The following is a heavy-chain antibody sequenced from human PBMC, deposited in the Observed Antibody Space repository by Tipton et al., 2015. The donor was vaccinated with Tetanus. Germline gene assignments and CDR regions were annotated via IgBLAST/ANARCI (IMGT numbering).Heavy chain of an antibody. J-gene: IGHJ5*02. CDR1: GYTFTHYG. Sequence: QVQLVQSGAEVKKPGASVKVSCKASGYTFTHYGVNWVRQAPGQGLEGMGWISPFNENVNYAEKFHGRLTMTTDRSTPTVYRDMRSLRSDDAAVYYCGRGRGLGPHEYFEHWGQGTLVAVSS. D-gene: IGHD3/OR15-3a*01. V-gene: IGHV1-18*01. CDR3: GRGRGLGPHEYFEH. CDR2: ISPFNENV.